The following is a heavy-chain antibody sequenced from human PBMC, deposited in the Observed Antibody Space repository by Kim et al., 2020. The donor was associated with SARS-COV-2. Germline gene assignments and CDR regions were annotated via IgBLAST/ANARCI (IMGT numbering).Heavy chain of an antibody. J-gene: IGHJ6*02. V-gene: IGHV1-18*01. CDR1: GYTFTSYG. Sequence: ASVKVSCKASGYTFTSYGISWVRQAPGQGLEWMGWISAYNGNTNYAQKLQGRVTMTTDTSTSTAYMELRSLRSDDTAVYYCARYTGYSSSWSTLNYYYYGMDVWGQGTTVTVSS. CDR2: ISAYNGNT. CDR3: ARYTGYSSSWSTLNYYYYGMDV. D-gene: IGHD6-13*01.